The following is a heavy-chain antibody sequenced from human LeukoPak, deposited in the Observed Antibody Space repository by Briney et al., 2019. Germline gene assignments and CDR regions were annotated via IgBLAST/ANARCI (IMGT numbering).Heavy chain of an antibody. J-gene: IGHJ6*02. CDR1: GFTFSNYW. V-gene: IGHV3-74*01. Sequence: PGGSLRLSCAASGFTFSNYWMHWVRQAPGKGLVWVSRINSDGSSASYADSVKGRFTISRDNAKNTLYLQMNSLRAEDTAVYYCARVSYYYSGMDVWGQGTTVTVS. CDR2: INSDGSSA. CDR3: ARVSYYYSGMDV.